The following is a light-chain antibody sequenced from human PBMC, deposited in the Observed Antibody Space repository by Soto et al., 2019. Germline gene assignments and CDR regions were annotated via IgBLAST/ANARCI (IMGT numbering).Light chain of an antibody. J-gene: IGKJ5*01. V-gene: IGKV1-33*01. Sequence: DIQMTQSPSSLSASVGGRVTITCQASQDISNYLNWYQQKLGKAPKLLIYDASNLETGVPSRFSGSGSGTDFTLTISGLEPEDVAVYYCQQRSVWPITLGQGTRLEIK. CDR1: QDISNY. CDR2: DAS. CDR3: QQRSVWPIT.